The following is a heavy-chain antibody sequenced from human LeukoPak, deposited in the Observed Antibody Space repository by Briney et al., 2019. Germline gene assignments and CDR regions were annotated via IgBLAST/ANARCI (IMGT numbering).Heavy chain of an antibody. Sequence: KPGGSLRLSCAASGVTFDDYTMHWVRQAPGKGLEWVSLIFWDGTGTYYADSVKGRFTISRDNSKNSLYLQMNSLRTEDTALYYCAKSQADYGDYSPNFDYWGQGTLVTVSS. CDR3: AKSQADYGDYSPNFDY. CDR1: GVTFDDYT. D-gene: IGHD4-17*01. CDR2: IFWDGTGT. J-gene: IGHJ4*02. V-gene: IGHV3-43*01.